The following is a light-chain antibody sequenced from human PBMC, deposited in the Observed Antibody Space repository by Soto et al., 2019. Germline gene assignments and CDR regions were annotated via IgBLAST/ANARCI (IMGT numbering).Light chain of an antibody. CDR1: NSDIGAYTY. CDR2: EVS. CDR3: SSYTTSTAQV. Sequence: QSALTQPASVSGSPGQSITISCTGTNSDIGAYTYVSWYQQHPGKAPKLMIYEVSNRPSGVSNRFSGSKSGNTASLTISGLQAEDEADYYCSSYTTSTAQVFGTGTKVTVL. V-gene: IGLV2-14*01. J-gene: IGLJ1*01.